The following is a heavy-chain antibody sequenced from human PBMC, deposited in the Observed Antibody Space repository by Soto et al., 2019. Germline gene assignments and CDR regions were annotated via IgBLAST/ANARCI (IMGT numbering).Heavy chain of an antibody. CDR1: GGSITTNHW. CDR3: ATKYCPSTVCYLFDN. V-gene: IGHV4-4*02. Sequence: SETLSLTCAVSGGSITTNHWWSWVRQAPGKGLEWIGEIFHRGTTHHNPSFKGRLTLTVDNSKNQFSLNLSSVTAADTAVYFCATKYCPSTVCYLFDNWGQGTLVTVSS. D-gene: IGHD2-2*01. J-gene: IGHJ4*01. CDR2: IFHRGTT.